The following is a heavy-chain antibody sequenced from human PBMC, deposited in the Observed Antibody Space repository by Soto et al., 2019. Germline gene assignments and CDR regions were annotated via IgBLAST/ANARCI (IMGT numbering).Heavy chain of an antibody. CDR1: GYTFTSYA. V-gene: IGHV1-3*01. Sequence: ASVKVSCKASGYTFTSYAMHWVRQAPGQRLEGMGWINAGNGNTKYSQKFQGRVTITRDTSASTAYMELSSLRSEDTAVYSCARVLYYSGSGSYYGDAFDIWGQGTMVTVSS. CDR3: ARVLYYSGSGSYYGDAFDI. D-gene: IGHD3-10*01. CDR2: INAGNGNT. J-gene: IGHJ3*02.